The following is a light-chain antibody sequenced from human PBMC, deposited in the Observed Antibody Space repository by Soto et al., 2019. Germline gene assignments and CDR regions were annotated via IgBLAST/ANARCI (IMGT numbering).Light chain of an antibody. CDR1: QSVGSSH. Sequence: EIVLTQSPGTLSLSPGERATLSCRASQSVGSSHLAWYQQKPGQAPSLLMYGASSRATGIPDRFSGSGSGTDFTLTISRLEPEDFAVYYCQQYGSAPWTFGQGT. CDR2: GAS. CDR3: QQYGSAPWT. J-gene: IGKJ1*01. V-gene: IGKV3-20*01.